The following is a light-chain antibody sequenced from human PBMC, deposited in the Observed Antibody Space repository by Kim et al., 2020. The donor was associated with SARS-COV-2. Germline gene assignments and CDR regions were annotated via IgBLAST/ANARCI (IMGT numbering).Light chain of an antibody. V-gene: IGLV3-19*01. Sequence: ALGQTVRITCQGDSLRSYYASWYQQKPGQAPVLVIYGKNNRPSGIPDRFSGSSSGNTASLTITGAQAEEEADYYCNSRDSSGNHLVFGGGTKLTVL. CDR1: SLRSYY. J-gene: IGLJ2*01. CDR3: NSRDSSGNHLV. CDR2: GKN.